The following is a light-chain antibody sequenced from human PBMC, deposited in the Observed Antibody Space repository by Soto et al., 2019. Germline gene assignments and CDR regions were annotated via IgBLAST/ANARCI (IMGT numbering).Light chain of an antibody. V-gene: IGKV3-20*01. CDR1: QSVSSD. CDR2: GAS. Sequence: EIMLRQSPGTLSLSPGERATLSCRASQSVSSDLARYHQKPGQAPRLLIYGASSRATGIPDRFSGSGSGTDFTLTISRLEPEDFAVYYCQQYGSSPTWTFGQGAKVDI. CDR3: QQYGSSPTWT. J-gene: IGKJ1*01.